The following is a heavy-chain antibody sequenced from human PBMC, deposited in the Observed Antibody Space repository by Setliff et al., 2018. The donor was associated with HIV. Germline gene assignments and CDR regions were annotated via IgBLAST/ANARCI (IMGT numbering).Heavy chain of an antibody. CDR3: TTEFPLSSPYYYDSSGYYY. D-gene: IGHD3-22*01. CDR1: GYTFITYG. V-gene: IGHV1-24*01. Sequence: ASVKVSCKVFGYTFITYGISWVRQAPGQGLEWMGGFDPEDGETIYAQKFQGRVTMTEDTSTDTAYMELRSLRSEDTAVYYCTTEFPLSSPYYYDSSGYYYWGQGTQVTVSS. CDR2: FDPEDGET. J-gene: IGHJ4*02.